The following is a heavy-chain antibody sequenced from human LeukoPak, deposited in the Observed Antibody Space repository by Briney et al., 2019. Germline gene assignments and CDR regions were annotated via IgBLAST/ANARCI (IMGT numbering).Heavy chain of an antibody. Sequence: GASVKVSCKPSGYTFTGYYLHWVRQAPGQGLEWMGWISAYNGITNYAQKFQGRVTMTTDTSTSTGYMELRSLRSDDTAVYYCARQVDSSMALPDHWGQGTLVTVSS. V-gene: IGHV1-18*04. CDR3: ARQVDSSMALPDH. CDR2: ISAYNGIT. D-gene: IGHD3-22*01. J-gene: IGHJ4*02. CDR1: GYTFTGYY.